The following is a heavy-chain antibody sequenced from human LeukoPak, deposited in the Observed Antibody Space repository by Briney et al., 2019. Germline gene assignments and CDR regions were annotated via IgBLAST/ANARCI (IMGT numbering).Heavy chain of an antibody. CDR1: GGSISSYY. V-gene: IGHV4-59*12. D-gene: IGHD2-21*02. J-gene: IGHJ4*02. CDR2: IYYSGST. Sequence: SETLSLTCTVSGGSISSYYWSWIRQPPGKGLEWIGYIYYSGSTNYNPSLKSRVTISVDASKNQFSLKLSSVTAADTAVYYCARGPNVVVTAIPIDYWGQGILVTVSS. CDR3: ARGPNVVVTAIPIDY.